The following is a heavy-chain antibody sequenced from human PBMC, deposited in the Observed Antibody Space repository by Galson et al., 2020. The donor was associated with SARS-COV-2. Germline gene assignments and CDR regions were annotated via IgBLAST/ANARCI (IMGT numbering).Heavy chain of an antibody. Sequence: ASVKVSCKVSGYTLTELSMHWVRQAPGKGLEWMGGFDPEDGETIYAQKFQGRVTMTEDTSTDTAYMELSSLRSEDTAVYYCARWSTNYGDYVPDYWGQGTLVTVSS. CDR3: ARWSTNYGDYVPDY. CDR1: GYTLTELS. J-gene: IGHJ4*02. CDR2: FDPEDGET. D-gene: IGHD4-17*01. V-gene: IGHV1-24*01.